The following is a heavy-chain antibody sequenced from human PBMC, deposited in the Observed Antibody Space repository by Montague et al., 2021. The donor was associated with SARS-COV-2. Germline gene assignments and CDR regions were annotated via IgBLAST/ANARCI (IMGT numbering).Heavy chain of an antibody. CDR3: ASARVVVPAGTSWFDP. D-gene: IGHD2-2*01. Sequence: TLSLTCTVSGGSISSGCYYWSRLRQHPGKGLVWIGYTYYSGSTYYTPSLKSPVTISVDTSKNQFSLKLSSVTAAATAVFYCASARVVVPAGTSWFDPWGQGTLVTVSS. CDR1: GGSISSGCYY. V-gene: IGHV4-31*01. J-gene: IGHJ5*02. CDR2: TYYSGST.